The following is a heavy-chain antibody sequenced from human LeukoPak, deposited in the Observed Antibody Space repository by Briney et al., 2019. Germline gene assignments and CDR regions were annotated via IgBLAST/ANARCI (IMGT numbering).Heavy chain of an antibody. Sequence: ASVKVSCKASGYTFTSYVISWVRQAPGQGLEWMGWISAYNGNTNYAQKLQGRVTMTTDTSTSTAYMELRSLRSDYTAVYYCARDRSIAARPRGSPFDYWGQGTLVTVSS. CDR1: GYTFTSYV. CDR2: ISAYNGNT. V-gene: IGHV1-18*01. CDR3: ARDRSIAARPRGSPFDY. J-gene: IGHJ4*02. D-gene: IGHD6-6*01.